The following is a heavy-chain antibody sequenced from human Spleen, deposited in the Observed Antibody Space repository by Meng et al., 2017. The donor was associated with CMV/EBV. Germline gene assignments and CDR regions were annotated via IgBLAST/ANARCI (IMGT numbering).Heavy chain of an antibody. CDR3: AKGGDYDISTGYYWAAGFDP. V-gene: IGHV1-2*02. CDR1: GYY. CDR2: INPNSGGA. D-gene: IGHD3-9*01. J-gene: IGHJ5*02. Sequence: GYYRHWVRQAPGQGLEWMGWINPNSGGANYAQKFQGRVTMTRDTSISTAYMELSTLKSDDTAVYYCAKGGDYDISTGYYWAAGFDPWGQGTLVTVSS.